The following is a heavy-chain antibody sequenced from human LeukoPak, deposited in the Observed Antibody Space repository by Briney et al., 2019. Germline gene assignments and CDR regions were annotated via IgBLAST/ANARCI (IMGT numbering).Heavy chain of an antibody. CDR2: IKRDIDGGTT. CDR3: TTDLPRSTSCSHDY. D-gene: IGHD2/OR15-2a*01. V-gene: IGHV3-15*01. J-gene: IGHJ4*02. CDR1: GFTFSNSW. Sequence: GGSLRLSCAASGFTFSNSWMLWVRQAPGRGLEWVGRIKRDIDGGTTDYAAPVKGRFTITRDDSKNTLYLQMNSLKTEDTAVYYCTTDLPRSTSCSHDYWGQGTQVTVSS.